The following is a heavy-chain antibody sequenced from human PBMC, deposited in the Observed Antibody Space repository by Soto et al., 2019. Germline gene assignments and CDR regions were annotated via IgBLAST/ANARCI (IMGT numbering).Heavy chain of an antibody. D-gene: IGHD6-13*01. CDR2: VKQDGSAT. CDR3: ATSAAAPGNY. V-gene: IGHV3-7*01. J-gene: IGHJ4*02. CDR1: GFTFSSYW. Sequence: GGSLRLSCAASGFTFSSYWMSWVRQAPGKGLEWVANVKQDGSATYYVDSVRGRFTISRDNAKNSLYLQMNSLRAEDTAVYYCATSAAAPGNYWGQGTLVTVSS.